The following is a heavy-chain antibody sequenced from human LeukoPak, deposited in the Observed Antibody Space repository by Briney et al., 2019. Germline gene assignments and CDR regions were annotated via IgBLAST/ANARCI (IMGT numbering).Heavy chain of an antibody. J-gene: IGHJ4*02. CDR1: GFILSSNY. CDR2: IYSGGNT. D-gene: IGHD6-19*01. Sequence: GGSLRHSRAASGFILSSNYMSCVRQAPGKGLEWVSLIYSGGNTYYPDSVKGRFTISRDNSKNTLYLQMNSLRAEDTALYYCAREWIAVPGTVDYWGQGTLVTVSS. CDR3: AREWIAVPGTVDY. V-gene: IGHV3-66*01.